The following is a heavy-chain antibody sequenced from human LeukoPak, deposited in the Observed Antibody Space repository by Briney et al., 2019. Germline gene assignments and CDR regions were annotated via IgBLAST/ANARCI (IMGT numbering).Heavy chain of an antibody. J-gene: IGHJ4*02. V-gene: IGHV3-66*01. D-gene: IGHD5-18*01. Sequence: PGGSLRLSCVASGFNVGSTYMNWVRQAPGKGLEWVSLINSGGTTYYPDSVKGRFTIARDNSKNTLFLQMNSLRAEDSGVYYCAKGQNSYGYVVHDYWGQGTLVTVSS. CDR3: AKGQNSYGYVVHDY. CDR2: INSGGTT. CDR1: GFNVGSTY.